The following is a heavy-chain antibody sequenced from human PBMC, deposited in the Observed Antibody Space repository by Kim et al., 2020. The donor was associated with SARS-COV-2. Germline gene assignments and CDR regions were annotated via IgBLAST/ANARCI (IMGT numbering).Heavy chain of an antibody. CDR1: GFTFDDYA. CDR3: AKDANYDSSGYKVNGMDV. V-gene: IGHV3-9*01. D-gene: IGHD3-22*01. J-gene: IGHJ6*02. Sequence: GGSLRLSCAASGFTFDDYAMHWVRQAPGKGLEWVSGISWNSGIIGYADSVKGRFTISRDNAKNSLYLQMNSLRAEDTALYYCAKDANYDSSGYKVNGMDVCCQRSTLIVAS. CDR2: ISWNSGII.